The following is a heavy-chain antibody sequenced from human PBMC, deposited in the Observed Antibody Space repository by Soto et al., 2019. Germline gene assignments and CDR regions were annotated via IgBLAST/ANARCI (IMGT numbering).Heavy chain of an antibody. CDR1: GFTFSSYA. Sequence: LRLSCAASGFTFSSYAMSGVRQAPGKGLECVSAISGSGGSTYYADSVKGRFTIARDNSKNTLYLQMNSLRAEDTAVYSCAISGYDYVWGSYRHFDYWGQGTLVTLSS. V-gene: IGHV3-23*01. J-gene: IGHJ4*02. CDR2: ISGSGGST. CDR3: AISGYDYVWGSYRHFDY. D-gene: IGHD3-16*02.